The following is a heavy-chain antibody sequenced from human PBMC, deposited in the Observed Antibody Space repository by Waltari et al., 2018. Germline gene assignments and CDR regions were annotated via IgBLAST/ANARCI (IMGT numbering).Heavy chain of an antibody. CDR1: GGYISSSY. CDR3: ARSGDYASLFFDY. J-gene: IGHJ4*02. CDR2: IYYSGST. Sequence: QVQLQESGPGLVKPSETLSLTCTVSGGYISSSYWSWIRQPPGKGLEWIGYIYYSGSTNYNPSLKSRVTISVDTSKNQFSLKLSSVTAADTAVYYCARSGDYASLFFDYWGQGTLVTVSS. V-gene: IGHV4-59*01. D-gene: IGHD4-17*01.